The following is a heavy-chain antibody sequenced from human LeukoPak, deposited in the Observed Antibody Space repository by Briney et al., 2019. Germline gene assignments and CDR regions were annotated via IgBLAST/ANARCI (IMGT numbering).Heavy chain of an antibody. CDR1: GFTFSSYS. D-gene: IGHD6-19*01. V-gene: IGHV3-48*01. CDR2: ISSSSSTI. J-gene: IGHJ4*02. CDR3: AKDPMRAPDSGWYYFDY. Sequence: GGSLRLSCAASGFTFSSYSMNWVRQAPGKGLEWVSYISSSSSTIYYADSVKGRFTISRDNSKNALYLQMNSLRAEDTAVYYCAKDPMRAPDSGWYYFDYWGQGTLVTVSS.